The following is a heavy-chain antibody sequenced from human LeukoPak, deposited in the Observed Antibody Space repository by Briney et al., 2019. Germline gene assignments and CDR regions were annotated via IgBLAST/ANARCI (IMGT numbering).Heavy chain of an antibody. CDR3: ARGGIAAAGNYYYYYGMDV. V-gene: IGHV3-30*04. J-gene: IGHJ6*02. CDR2: IPYDGSNK. CDR1: GFTFSSYA. Sequence: PGGSLRLSCAASGFTFSSYAMHWVRQAPGKGLEWVAVIPYDGSNKYYADSVKGRFTISRDNSKNTLYLQMNSLRAEDTAVYYCARGGIAAAGNYYYYYGMDVWGQGTTVTVSS. D-gene: IGHD6-13*01.